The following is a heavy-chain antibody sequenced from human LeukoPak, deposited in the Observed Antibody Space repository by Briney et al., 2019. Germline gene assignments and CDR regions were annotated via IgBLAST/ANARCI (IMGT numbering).Heavy chain of an antibody. D-gene: IGHD6-13*01. Sequence: SGTLSLTCAVSGVSISSSNWWSWVRQPPGKGLEWIGEIYHSGSTNYNPSLKSRVTISVDKSKNQFSLKLSSVTAADTAVYYCARDLAPSSSGLDYRGQGTLVTVSS. CDR2: IYHSGST. CDR1: GVSISSSNW. V-gene: IGHV4-4*02. J-gene: IGHJ4*02. CDR3: ARDLAPSSSGLDY.